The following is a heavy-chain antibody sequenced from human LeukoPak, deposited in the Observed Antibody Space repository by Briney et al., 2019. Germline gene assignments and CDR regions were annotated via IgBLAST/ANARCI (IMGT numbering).Heavy chain of an antibody. J-gene: IGHJ5*02. Sequence: SETLSLTCAVYGGSFSGYYWSWIRQPPGKGLEWIGEINHSGSTNYNPSLKSRVTISVGTSKNQFSPKLSSVTAADTAVYYCARGSPYGRNWFDPWGQGTLVTVSS. D-gene: IGHD3-10*01. V-gene: IGHV4-34*01. CDR1: GGSFSGYY. CDR2: INHSGST. CDR3: ARGSPYGRNWFDP.